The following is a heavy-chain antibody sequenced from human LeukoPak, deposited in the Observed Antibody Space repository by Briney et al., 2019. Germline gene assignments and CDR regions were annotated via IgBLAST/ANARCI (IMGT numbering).Heavy chain of an antibody. D-gene: IGHD1-26*01. CDR2: IYTTGST. J-gene: IGHJ4*02. Sequence: SQTLSLTCTVSGDSISIGSHFWSWTRQPAGKGLEWIGRIYTTGSTNYNPSLKSRVTISVDTSKNQFSLKLGSVAAADTAVYYCAREGSGSHPGYYWGQGTLVTVSS. V-gene: IGHV4-61*02. CDR1: GDSISIGSHF. CDR3: AREGSGSHPGYY.